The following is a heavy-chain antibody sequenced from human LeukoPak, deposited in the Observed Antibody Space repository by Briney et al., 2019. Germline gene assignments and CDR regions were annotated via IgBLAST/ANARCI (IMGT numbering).Heavy chain of an antibody. CDR1: GFTFSNYW. D-gene: IGHD1-14*01. J-gene: IGHJ4*02. CDR3: ARARAGPGFDY. V-gene: IGHV3-74*01. CDR2: INSDGSST. Sequence: GGSLRLSCAASGFTFSNYWMHWVRQAPGKGLVWVSRINSDGSSTSYADSVKGRFTISRDNAKNTLYLQMNSLRAEDTAVYYCARARAGPGFDYWGQGTLVTVSS.